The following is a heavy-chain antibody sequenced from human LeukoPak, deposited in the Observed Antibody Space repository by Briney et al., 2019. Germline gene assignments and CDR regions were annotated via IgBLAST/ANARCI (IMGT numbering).Heavy chain of an antibody. CDR3: AGSGYILAPYFDS. V-gene: IGHV4-61*05. D-gene: IGHD1-1*01. J-gene: IGHJ4*02. CDR1: GGSISSSSYY. CDR2: IYSSGSS. Sequence: PETLSLTCTVSGGSISSSSYYWGWIRQPPGKGLEWIGYIYSSGSSNHNPSLKSRVTISVDTSKNQFSLKVYSLTAADTAVYYCAGSGYILAPYFDSWGQGTLVTVSS.